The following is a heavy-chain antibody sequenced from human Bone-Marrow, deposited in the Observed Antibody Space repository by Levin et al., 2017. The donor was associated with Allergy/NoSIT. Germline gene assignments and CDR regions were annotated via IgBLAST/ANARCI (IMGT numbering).Heavy chain of an antibody. CDR2: IYWNDEK. CDR1: GFSLKTYGAG. CDR3: SHTDIAMPRPYFDD. D-gene: IGHD2-2*01. V-gene: IGHV2-5*04. J-gene: IGHJ4*02. Sequence: ESGPTLVKPTQTLTLTCTFSGFSLKTYGAGVAWVRQSPGKALEGLALIYWNDEKTYGPSLKSRLTITKDTSKNQVVLTMTDMDPLDTGTYFCSHTDIAMPRPYFDDWGQGILVTVSS.